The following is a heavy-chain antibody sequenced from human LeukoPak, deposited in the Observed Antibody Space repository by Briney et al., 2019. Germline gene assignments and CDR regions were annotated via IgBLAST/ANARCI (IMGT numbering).Heavy chain of an antibody. J-gene: IGHJ3*02. CDR3: ARRRLVRGITGAFDI. CDR2: IYYSGTT. D-gene: IGHD3-10*01. Sequence: PSETLSLTCTVSGGSISSSTYYWGWIRQPPGKGLEWIGSIYYSGTTYYNPSLKNRVTISVDTSKNQFSLKLSSVTAADTAVYYCARRRLVRGITGAFDIWGQGTMVTVSS. CDR1: GGSISSSTYY. V-gene: IGHV4-39*01.